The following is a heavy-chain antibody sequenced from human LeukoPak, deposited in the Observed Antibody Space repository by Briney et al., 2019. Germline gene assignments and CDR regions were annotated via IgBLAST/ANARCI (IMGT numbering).Heavy chain of an antibody. V-gene: IGHV4-30-4*08. D-gene: IGHD2-2*01. CDR3: ARDVRRRGASNYFDN. CDR2: GYYSGRT. Sequence: SETLSLTCTVSGGSINSADYYWSWIRQPPGKGLEGIGYGYYSGRTYYNPSLKSRLTISLDTSKNHFSLNLSSVTAADTAVYFCARDVRRRGASNYFDNWGQGTLVTVSS. CDR1: GGSINSADYY. J-gene: IGHJ4*02.